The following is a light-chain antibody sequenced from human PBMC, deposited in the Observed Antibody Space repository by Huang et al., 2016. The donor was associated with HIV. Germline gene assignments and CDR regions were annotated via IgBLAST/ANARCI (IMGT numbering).Light chain of an antibody. CDR1: QSISSY. J-gene: IGKJ1*01. V-gene: IGKV1-39*01. CDR3: QQYYNVPWT. Sequence: DIQMTQSPSSLSASVGDRVTITCRASQSISSYLNWYQQRLGKAPKLLIYGASSLQSGVPSRFSGSGSGTDFTLTISSLQAEDVVVYYCQQYYNVPWTFGQGTKVEIK. CDR2: GAS.